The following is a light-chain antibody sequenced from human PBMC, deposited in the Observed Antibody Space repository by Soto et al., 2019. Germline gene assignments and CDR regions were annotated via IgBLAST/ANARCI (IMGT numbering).Light chain of an antibody. Sequence: ESVLTQSPGTLYLSPGERATLSCRASQSVSSSYLAWYQQKPGQAPRLLIYGASSRATGIPDRFSGSGSGTDFTLTISRLEPEDFAVYYCQQYVSSPLTFGGGTKVEIK. CDR2: GAS. V-gene: IGKV3-20*01. CDR1: QSVSSSY. J-gene: IGKJ4*01. CDR3: QQYVSSPLT.